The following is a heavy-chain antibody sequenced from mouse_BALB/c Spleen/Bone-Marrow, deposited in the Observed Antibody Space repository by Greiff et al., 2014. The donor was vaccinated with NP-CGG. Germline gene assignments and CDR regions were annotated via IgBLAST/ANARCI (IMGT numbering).Heavy chain of an antibody. J-gene: IGHJ4*01. CDR3: ARAITDAMDY. D-gene: IGHD2-4*01. CDR2: INSGSGGT. V-gene: IGHV1-54*01. Sequence: LQPPLSDLLSPSPSYPFSCTLSFHPFTNYLIEWVKQRPGQGLEWIGVINSGSGGTKYNEKFKGKATLTADKSSSTAYMQLSSLTSDDSAVYFCARAITDAMDYWGQGTSVTVSS. CDR1: FHPFTNYL.